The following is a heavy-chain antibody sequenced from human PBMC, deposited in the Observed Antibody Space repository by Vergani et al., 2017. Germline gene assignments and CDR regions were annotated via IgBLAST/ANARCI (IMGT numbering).Heavy chain of an antibody. CDR2: IYYSGST. V-gene: IGHV4-59*01. CDR1: GGSISSYY. CDR3: ARDSVGAPTGVFDY. D-gene: IGHD1-26*01. J-gene: IGHJ4*02. Sequence: QVQLQESGPGLVKPSETLSLTCTVSGGSISSYYWSWIRQPPGKGMEWIGYIYYSGSTNYNPALKSRVTISVDTSKNKFSLKLSSLTAADTAVYYCARDSVGAPTGVFDYWGQGTLVTVSS.